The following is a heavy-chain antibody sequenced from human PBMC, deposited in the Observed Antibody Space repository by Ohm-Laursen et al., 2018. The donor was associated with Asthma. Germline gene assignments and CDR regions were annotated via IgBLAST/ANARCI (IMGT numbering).Heavy chain of an antibody. CDR1: GFTFSSYA. D-gene: IGHD1-1*01. J-gene: IGHJ6*02. CDR3: ARRGGWNDARFSSLYYYYGMDV. V-gene: IGHV3-30-3*01. CDR2: ISYDGSNK. Sequence: SLRLSCSASGFTFSSYAMHWVRQAPGKGLEWVAVISYDGSNKYYADFVKGRFTISRDNSKNTLYLQMNSLRSEDTAVYYCARRGGWNDARFSSLYYYYGMDVWGQGTTVTVSS.